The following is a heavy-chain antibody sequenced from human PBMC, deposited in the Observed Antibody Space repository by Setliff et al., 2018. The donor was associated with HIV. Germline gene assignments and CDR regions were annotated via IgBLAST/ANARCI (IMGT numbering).Heavy chain of an antibody. CDR1: RSTFNSHT. Sequence: SVKVSCKASRSTFNSHTINWVRQAPGLGLDWMGRIIPILGVANYAQRFQGKVTITADKSTSTAYMELTSLRFDDTAMYYCVRGVQSPPHYSYYYMDVWGEGTMVTVS. J-gene: IGHJ6*03. D-gene: IGHD3-3*01. CDR3: VRGVQSPPHYSYYYMDV. V-gene: IGHV1-69*02. CDR2: IIPILGVA.